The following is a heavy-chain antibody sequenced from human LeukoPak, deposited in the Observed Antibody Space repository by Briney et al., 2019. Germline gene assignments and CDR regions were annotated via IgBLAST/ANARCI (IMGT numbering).Heavy chain of an antibody. CDR1: GGSISSYY. Sequence: SETLSLTCTVSGGSISSYYWSWIRQPPGKGLEWIGYIYYSGSTNYNPSLKSRVTISVDTSKNQFSLKLSSVTAADTVVYYCAREPPYYDFWGGSFDYWGQGTLVTVSS. V-gene: IGHV4-59*01. J-gene: IGHJ4*02. D-gene: IGHD3-3*01. CDR3: AREPPYYDFWGGSFDY. CDR2: IYYSGST.